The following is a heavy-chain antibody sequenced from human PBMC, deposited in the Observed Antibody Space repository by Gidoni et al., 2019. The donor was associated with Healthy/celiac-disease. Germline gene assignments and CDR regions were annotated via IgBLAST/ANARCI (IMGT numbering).Heavy chain of an antibody. J-gene: IGHJ4*02. CDR1: GFTCCSDS. Sequence: EVQLVDSGGGLVKPGGSLRLSCAASGFTCCSDSMNWVRQAQGKGLEWVSSISSSSSYIYYADSVKGRLTISRDNAKNSLYLQMNSLRAEDTAVYYCARDPGIQSWGQGTLVTVSS. CDR2: ISSSSSYI. CDR3: ARDPGIQS. D-gene: IGHD5-18*01. V-gene: IGHV3-21*01.